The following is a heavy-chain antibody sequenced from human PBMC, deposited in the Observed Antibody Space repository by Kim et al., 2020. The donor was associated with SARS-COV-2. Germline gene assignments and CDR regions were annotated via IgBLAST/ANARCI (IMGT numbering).Heavy chain of an antibody. CDR1: GGSISSYY. V-gene: IGHV4-59*01. CDR3: ARGKLWLHGDY. CDR2: IYYTGST. D-gene: IGHD5-18*01. J-gene: IGHJ4*02. Sequence: SETLSLTCTVSGGSISSYYWSWIRQPPGKGLEWIGNIYYTGSTNYNPSLNSRVTMSVDTSKNQFSLNLRSVTAADTAVYYCARGKLWLHGDYWGQGTLGTVSS.